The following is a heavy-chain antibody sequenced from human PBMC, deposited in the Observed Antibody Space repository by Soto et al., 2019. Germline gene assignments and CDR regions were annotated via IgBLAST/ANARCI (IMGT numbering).Heavy chain of an antibody. J-gene: IGHJ2*01. V-gene: IGHV3-7*01. CDR3: ARVLNLGSSWPNWYFDL. CDR2: IKQDGSEK. D-gene: IGHD6-13*01. CDR1: GFTFSSYW. Sequence: PGGSLRLSCAASGFTFSSYWMSWVRQAPGKGLEWVANIKQDGSEKYYVDSVKGRFTISRDNAKNSLYLQMNSLRAEDTAVYYCARVLNLGSSWPNWYFDLWGRGTLVTVSS.